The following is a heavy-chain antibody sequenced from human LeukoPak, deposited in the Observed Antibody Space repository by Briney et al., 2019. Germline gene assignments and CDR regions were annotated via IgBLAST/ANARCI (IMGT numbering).Heavy chain of an antibody. D-gene: IGHD2-2*01. J-gene: IGHJ4*02. V-gene: IGHV4-59*01. CDR3: ARAYCSSTSCYDIFDY. CDR2: IYYSGST. CDR1: GGSISSYY. Sequence: SETLSLTCTVSGGSISSYYWSWIRQPPGKGLEWIGYIYYSGSTNYNPSLKSRVTISVDTSKNQFSLKLSSVTAADTAVYYCARAYCSSTSCYDIFDYWGQGTLVTVSS.